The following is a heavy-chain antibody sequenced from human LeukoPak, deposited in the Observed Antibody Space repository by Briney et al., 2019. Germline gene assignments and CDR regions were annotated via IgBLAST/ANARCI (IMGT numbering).Heavy chain of an antibody. CDR1: GYTFTSYY. CDR3: ARGRDYYDSSGARDY. Sequence: GASVKVSCKASGYTFTSYYMHWVRQAPGQGLEWMGVINPSGGSTSYAQKLQGRVTMTRDTSTSTVYMELSSLRSEDTAVYYCARGRDYYDSSGARDYWGQGTLVTVSS. V-gene: IGHV1-46*01. J-gene: IGHJ4*02. D-gene: IGHD3-22*01. CDR2: INPSGGST.